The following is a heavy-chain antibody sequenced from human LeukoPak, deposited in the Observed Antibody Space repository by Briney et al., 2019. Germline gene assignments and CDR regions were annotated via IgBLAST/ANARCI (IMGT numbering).Heavy chain of an antibody. CDR2: IWFDGSET. V-gene: IGHV3-30*02. CDR3: AKAEGMATAPRGLDY. D-gene: IGHD5-24*01. CDR1: GLTLSRYG. J-gene: IGHJ4*02. Sequence: GGSLRLSCAAPGLTLSRYGMAWVGRTPGKGLDWVALIWFDGSETYYADSVKGRFTISRDNSKTTLYLQMNSLRAEDTAVYYCAKAEGMATAPRGLDYWGQGSLVTVSS.